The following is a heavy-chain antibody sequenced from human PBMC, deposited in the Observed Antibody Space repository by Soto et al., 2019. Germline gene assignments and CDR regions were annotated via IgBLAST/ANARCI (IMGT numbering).Heavy chain of an antibody. CDR1: GFTFSSYG. CDR2: IWYDGSNK. J-gene: IGHJ5*02. D-gene: IGHD2-2*01. Sequence: GGSLRLSCAASGFTFSSYGMHWVRQAPGKGLEWVAVIWYDGSNKYYADSVKGRFTISRDNSKNTLYLQMNSLRAEDTAVYYCARDVVRGYCISTSCSELNWFDPWGQGTLVTVSS. CDR3: ARDVVRGYCISTSCSELNWFDP. V-gene: IGHV3-33*01.